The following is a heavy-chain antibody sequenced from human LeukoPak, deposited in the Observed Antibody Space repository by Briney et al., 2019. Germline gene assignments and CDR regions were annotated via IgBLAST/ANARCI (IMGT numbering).Heavy chain of an antibody. J-gene: IGHJ4*02. CDR2: IHTSGDA. D-gene: IGHD1-1*01. CDR3: VRDRPFSGTSGYFDY. Sequence: SETLSLTSTVSGASITSHHWSWVRQPAWKGLEWIGRIHTSGDAKYTLSLRSRVTMSVDASKNQFSLKLPSVTAADTAIYYCVRDRPFSGTSGYFDYWGQGTLVTVSS. V-gene: IGHV4-4*07. CDR1: GASITSHH.